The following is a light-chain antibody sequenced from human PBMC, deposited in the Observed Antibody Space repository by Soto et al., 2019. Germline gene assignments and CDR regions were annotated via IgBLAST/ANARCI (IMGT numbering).Light chain of an antibody. CDR3: QQLNSYPLT. Sequence: DIQLTKDTSFLSASVGDRVTITWRASQGISSYLAWYQQKPGKAPKLLIYAASTLQSGVPSRFSGSGSGTEFTLTISSLQPEDFATYYCQQLNSYPLTFGGGTKVDIK. CDR1: QGISSY. V-gene: IGKV1-9*01. CDR2: AAS. J-gene: IGKJ4*01.